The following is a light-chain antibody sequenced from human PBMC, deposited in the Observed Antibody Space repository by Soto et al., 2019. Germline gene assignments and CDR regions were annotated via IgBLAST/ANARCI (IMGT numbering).Light chain of an antibody. V-gene: IGKV3-20*01. CDR1: QSVSSSY. CDR2: AAS. J-gene: IGKJ1*01. Sequence: EIVLTQSPGTLSLSPGERATLSCRASQSVSSSYLAWYQQKPGRAPRLLIYAASTRASGIPDRFSGSGSGTDFTLTIRRLEPDDFAVYYCQQSGNSPRTFGQGTRVEIK. CDR3: QQSGNSPRT.